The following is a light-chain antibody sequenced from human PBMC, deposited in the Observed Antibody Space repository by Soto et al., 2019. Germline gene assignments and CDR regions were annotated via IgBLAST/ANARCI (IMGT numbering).Light chain of an antibody. J-gene: IGLJ2*01. CDR2: STS. Sequence: QAVVTQEPSLTVSPGGTVTLTCASSTGAVTGGYYPNWFQRKPGQAPRPLIYSTSNKHSWTPARFSGSLLGGKAALTLSGVQPEDEAEYYCLLYYGGAQLIFCGGTKVTVL. CDR3: LLYYGGAQLI. CDR1: TGAVTGGYY. V-gene: IGLV7-43*01.